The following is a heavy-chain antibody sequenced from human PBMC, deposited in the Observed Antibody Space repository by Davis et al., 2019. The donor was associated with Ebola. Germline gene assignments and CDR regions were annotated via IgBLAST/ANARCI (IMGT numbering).Heavy chain of an antibody. CDR3: ARSYGSGSYS. V-gene: IGHV4-59*11. CDR1: GGSISSHY. CDR2: IYYSGST. D-gene: IGHD3-10*01. Sequence: PSETLSLTCTVSGGSISSHYWSWIRQPPGKGLEWIGYIYYSGSTNYNPSLKSRVTISVDTSKNQFSLKLSSVTAADTAVYYCARSYGSGSYSWGQGTLVTVSS. J-gene: IGHJ4*02.